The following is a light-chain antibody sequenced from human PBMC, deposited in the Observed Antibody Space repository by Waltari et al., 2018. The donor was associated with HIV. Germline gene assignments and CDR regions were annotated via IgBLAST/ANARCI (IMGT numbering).Light chain of an antibody. V-gene: IGLV1-44*01. J-gene: IGLJ3*02. CDR1: SYNIGSNT. Sequence: QSVLTHPPSASGTPGQRVTIPRSGSSYNIGSNTLNRYQQLPGTAPKLLIDSNNQRPSGVPDRFSGSKSGTSASLAISGLQSEDEADYYCAAWDDSLNGWVFGGGTKLTVL. CDR3: AAWDDSLNGWV. CDR2: SNN.